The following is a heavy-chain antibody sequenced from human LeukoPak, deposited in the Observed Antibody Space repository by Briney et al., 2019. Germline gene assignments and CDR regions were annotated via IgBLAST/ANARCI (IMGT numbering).Heavy chain of an antibody. CDR2: IYTSGST. Sequence: SETLSLTCTVSGGSISSGSYYWSWIRQPAGKGLEWIGRIYTSGSTNYNPSLKSRVTISVDTSKNQFSLKLSSVTAADTAVYYCARDTNVGYYCSSTSCPFDPWGQGTLVTVSS. CDR1: GGSISSGSYY. D-gene: IGHD2-2*01. CDR3: ARDTNVGYYCSSTSCPFDP. J-gene: IGHJ5*02. V-gene: IGHV4-61*02.